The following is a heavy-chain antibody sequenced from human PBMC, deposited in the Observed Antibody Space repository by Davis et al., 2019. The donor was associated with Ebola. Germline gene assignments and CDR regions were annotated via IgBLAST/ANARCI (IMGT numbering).Heavy chain of an antibody. D-gene: IGHD1-14*01. CDR1: GGSFSSSDYY. V-gene: IGHV4-39*07. Sequence: SETLSLTCTVSGGSFSSSDYYWGWIRQPPGKGLEWIGSIHYSGSTNYNPSLKSRVTISVDTSKNQFSLKLSSVTAADTAVYYCARMNPITALDYWGQGTLVTVSS. CDR3: ARMNPITALDY. J-gene: IGHJ4*02. CDR2: IHYSGST.